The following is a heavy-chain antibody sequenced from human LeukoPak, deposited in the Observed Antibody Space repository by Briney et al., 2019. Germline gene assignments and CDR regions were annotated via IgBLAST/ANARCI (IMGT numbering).Heavy chain of an antibody. Sequence: TGGSLRLSCAASGFTFSSYWMHWVRQARGKGLVWVSRIRSDGSSTTYADSVKGRFTISRDNTKNTLYLQMNSLRADDTAVYYCARDDYNRHWGQGTLVTVSS. V-gene: IGHV3-74*01. J-gene: IGHJ4*02. D-gene: IGHD4-11*01. CDR1: GFTFSSYW. CDR3: ARDDYNRH. CDR2: IRSDGSST.